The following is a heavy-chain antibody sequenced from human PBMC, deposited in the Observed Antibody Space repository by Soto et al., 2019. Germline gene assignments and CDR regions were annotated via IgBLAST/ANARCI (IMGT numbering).Heavy chain of an antibody. J-gene: IGHJ6*02. V-gene: IGHV3-30-3*01. CDR2: ISYDGSNT. D-gene: IGHD3-10*02. CDR1: GFTFSRFS. Sequence: QVQLVESGGGVVQPGRSLTLSCAASGFTFSRFSIHWVRQAPGKGLAWVAVISYDGSNTNYAESVKGRFNISRDDSKNTVFLQMKNLRGEDSAVYYCARDHGMFLSYYYYGMAVWGQGTTVSVSS. CDR3: ARDHGMFLSYYYYGMAV.